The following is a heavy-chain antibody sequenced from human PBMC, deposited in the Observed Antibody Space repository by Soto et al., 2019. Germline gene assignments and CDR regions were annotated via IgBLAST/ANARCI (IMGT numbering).Heavy chain of an antibody. CDR3: ARSVYVSGSYYWTFDY. D-gene: IGHD3-10*01. CDR2: INPNSGGT. CDR1: GYTFTGYY. Sequence: ASVKVSCKASGYTFTGYYMHWVRQAPGQGLEWMGWINPNSGGTNYAQKFQDWVTMTRDTSISTAYMELSRLRSDDTAVYLCARSVYVSGSYYWTFDYWGQGTLVTVSS. V-gene: IGHV1-2*04. J-gene: IGHJ4*02.